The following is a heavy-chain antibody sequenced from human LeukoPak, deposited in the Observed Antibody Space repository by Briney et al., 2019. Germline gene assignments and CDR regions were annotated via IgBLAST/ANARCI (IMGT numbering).Heavy chain of an antibody. D-gene: IGHD3-10*02. Sequence: GGSLRLSCAASGFTFITYWMHWVRQAPGKGLVWVARISTDGSVTAYADSVKGRFTVSRDNAENTLYLQMNDLRPEDTAVYYCIIETHVRLDLQYWGQGALATVSS. J-gene: IGHJ4*02. V-gene: IGHV3-74*01. CDR2: ISTDGSVT. CDR3: IIETHVRLDLQY. CDR1: GFTFITYW.